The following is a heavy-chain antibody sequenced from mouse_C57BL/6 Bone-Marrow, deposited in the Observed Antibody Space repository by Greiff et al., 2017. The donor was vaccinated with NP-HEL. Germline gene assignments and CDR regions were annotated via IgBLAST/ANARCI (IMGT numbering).Heavy chain of an antibody. Sequence: QVQLQQPGAELVKPGASVKLSCKASGYTFTSYWMQWVKQRPGQGLEWIGEIDPSDSYTNYNQKFKGKATLTVDTSSSTAYMQLSSLTSEDSAVYYCAREDYYGSSPYWYFDVWGTGTTVNVSS. V-gene: IGHV1-50*01. CDR1: GYTFTSYW. CDR3: AREDYYGSSPYWYFDV. D-gene: IGHD1-1*01. J-gene: IGHJ1*03. CDR2: IDPSDSYT.